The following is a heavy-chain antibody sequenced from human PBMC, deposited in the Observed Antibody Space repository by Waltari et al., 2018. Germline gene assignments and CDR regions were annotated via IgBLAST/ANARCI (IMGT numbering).Heavy chain of an antibody. CDR3: AREYYTHFDY. J-gene: IGHJ4*02. Sequence: EVHLVQSGGGLVQPGGSLRLSCAASGFNFSSYSMDWFRQAPGKGLEWVSYISSSSSTVYYADSVKGRFTISRDNAKNSLYLQMNSLRAEDTAVYYCAREYYTHFDYWGQGTLVTVSS. CDR1: GFNFSSYS. CDR2: ISSSSSTV. V-gene: IGHV3-48*01. D-gene: IGHD3-10*01.